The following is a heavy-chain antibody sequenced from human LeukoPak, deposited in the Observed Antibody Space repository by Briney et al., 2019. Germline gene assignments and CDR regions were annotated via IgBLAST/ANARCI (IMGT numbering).Heavy chain of an antibody. CDR2: VSTYNDNT. D-gene: IGHD3-22*01. Sequence: GASVKVSPKPSGYIFSIYVMIWVRQAPGQGLEWMGWVSTYNDNTNYAQKFQGRITMTTDTSMSTAYMELRSLTFDDTAMYYCAREYYDGSGYGPDYWGQGTLVTVSS. J-gene: IGHJ4*02. V-gene: IGHV1-18*01. CDR1: GYIFSIYV. CDR3: AREYYDGSGYGPDY.